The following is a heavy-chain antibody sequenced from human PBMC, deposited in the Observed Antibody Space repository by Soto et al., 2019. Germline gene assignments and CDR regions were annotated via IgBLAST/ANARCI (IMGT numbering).Heavy chain of an antibody. CDR2: VYSTGGT. J-gene: IGHJ6*02. CDR3: ARDLSGTGLDI. D-gene: IGHD1-26*01. CDR1: GDSIGRFY. V-gene: IGHV4-4*07. Sequence: QVQLHESGPGLVNPSETLSLTCNVSGDSIGRFYWSWIRQSADKGLAWIGRVYSTGGTAYNPALKGRVTISLERSNNHVSLEMNSVTAADTAVYFCARDLSGTGLDIWGRGTRVTVSS.